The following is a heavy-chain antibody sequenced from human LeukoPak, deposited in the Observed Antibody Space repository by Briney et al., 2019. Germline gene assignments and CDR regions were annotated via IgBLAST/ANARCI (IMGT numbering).Heavy chain of an antibody. V-gene: IGHV3-7*03. Sequence: GGSLRLSCEASGFSMSVYWMSWVRQAPGKGLEWVGNIKQDGSERNYVDSVKGRFTISRDNAKNSLYLQMNSLRAEDTAVYYCARDYRTYYYGSGSAWGQGTLVTVSS. D-gene: IGHD3-10*01. CDR3: ARDYRTYYYGSGSA. CDR2: IKQDGSER. J-gene: IGHJ5*02. CDR1: GFSMSVYW.